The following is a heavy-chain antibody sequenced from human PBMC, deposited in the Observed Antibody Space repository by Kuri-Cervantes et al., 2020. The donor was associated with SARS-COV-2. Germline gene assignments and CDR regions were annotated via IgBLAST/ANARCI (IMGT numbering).Heavy chain of an antibody. CDR3: ARDRDDYGDHAGFDY. CDR2: ISYDGSNK. Sequence: GGSLRLSCAASGFTFSSYGMHWVRQAPGKGLEWVAVISYDGSNKYYADSVKGRFTISRDNSKNTLYLQMNSLRAEDTAVYYCARDRDDYGDHAGFDYWGQGTLVTVSS. J-gene: IGHJ4*02. V-gene: IGHV3-30*03. D-gene: IGHD4-17*01. CDR1: GFTFSSYG.